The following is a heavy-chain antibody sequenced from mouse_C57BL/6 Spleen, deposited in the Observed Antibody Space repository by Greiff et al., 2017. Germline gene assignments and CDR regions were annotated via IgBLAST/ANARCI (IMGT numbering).Heavy chain of an antibody. CDR3: ARPLLITTAAGGD. J-gene: IGHJ2*01. D-gene: IGHD1-1*01. CDR2: ISSGSSTI. CDR1: GFTFSDYG. V-gene: IGHV5-17*01. Sequence: EAQGVESGGGLVKPGGSLKLSCAASGFTFSDYGMHWVRQAPEKGLEWVAYISSGSSTIYYADTVKGRFTLSRDNAKNTLFLQRTSLRSEDTAMYYCARPLLITTAAGGDWGKGTTLTVSS.